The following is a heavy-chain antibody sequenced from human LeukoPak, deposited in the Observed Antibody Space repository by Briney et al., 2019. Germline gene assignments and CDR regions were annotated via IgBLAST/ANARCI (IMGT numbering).Heavy chain of an antibody. D-gene: IGHD3-16*01. Sequence: ASVKVSCKASGYTFTSYGISWVRQAPGQGLEWMGWISAYNGNTNYAQKLQGRVTMTTDTSTSTAYMELRSLRSDDTAVYYCARDREIWATQFYYYYGMDVWGQGTTVTVSS. CDR3: ARDREIWATQFYYYYGMDV. V-gene: IGHV1-18*01. CDR1: GYTFTSYG. CDR2: ISAYNGNT. J-gene: IGHJ6*02.